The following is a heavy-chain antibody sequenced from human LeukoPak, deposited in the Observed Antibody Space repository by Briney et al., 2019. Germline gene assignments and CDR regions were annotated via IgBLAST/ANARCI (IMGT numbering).Heavy chain of an antibody. CDR3: ARDRSTYYDILTGPPQGY. CDR1: GYTFTSYG. J-gene: IGHJ4*02. D-gene: IGHD3-9*01. V-gene: IGHV1-18*01. CDR2: ISAYNGNT. Sequence: ASVKVSCKASGYTFTSYGISWVRQAPGQGLEWMGWISAYNGNTNYAQKLQGRVTMTTDTSTSTAYMELRSLRSDDTAVYYCARDRSTYYDILTGPPQGYWGQGTLVTVSS.